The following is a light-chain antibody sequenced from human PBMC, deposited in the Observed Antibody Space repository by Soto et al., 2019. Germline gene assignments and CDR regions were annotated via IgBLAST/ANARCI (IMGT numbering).Light chain of an antibody. CDR1: QSISDT. V-gene: IGKV3-15*01. CDR2: SAS. Sequence: EIVMTQSPATLSVSPGGRATLSCRASQSISDTLAWYQQKPGQAPRLLIYSASRGATGFPARFSGSGSGTDFTLTISSLEPEDSAVYYCQQRHMWPITFGQGTRLEIK. CDR3: QQRHMWPIT. J-gene: IGKJ5*01.